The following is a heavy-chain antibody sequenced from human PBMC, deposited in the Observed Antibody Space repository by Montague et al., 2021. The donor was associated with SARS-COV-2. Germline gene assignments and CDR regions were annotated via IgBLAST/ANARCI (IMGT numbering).Heavy chain of an antibody. CDR2: ICYGGST. V-gene: IGHV4-39*01. CDR1: SDSISSRSYC. J-gene: IGHJ3*01. Sequence: SETLSLTCSVSSDSISSRSYCWAWIRQSPGEGLEWIGNICYGGSTYYNPSLRSRVVMSAETSKSQFSLKLYSVTAADTSIYYCARRRDRSTVVSPAAFDLWGQGTMVIVSS. D-gene: IGHD4-23*01. CDR3: ARRRDRSTVVSPAAFDL.